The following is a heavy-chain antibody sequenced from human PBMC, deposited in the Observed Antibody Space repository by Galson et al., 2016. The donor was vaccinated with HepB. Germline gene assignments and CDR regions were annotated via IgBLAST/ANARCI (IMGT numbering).Heavy chain of an antibody. J-gene: IGHJ4*02. CDR2: INPKSGYSVYT. CDR3: ARDRVMQLWLYAYEGFDY. D-gene: IGHD5-18*01. Sequence: SVKVSCKASGYTFTAYYMNWVRQTPGQGLEWMGWINPKSGYSVYTHYAQKFQGRVVMTRDTSISTFYMELSSLRPDDTAVYYRARDRVMQLWLYAYEGFDYWGQGTLVTVSS. CDR1: GYTFTAYY. V-gene: IGHV1-2*02.